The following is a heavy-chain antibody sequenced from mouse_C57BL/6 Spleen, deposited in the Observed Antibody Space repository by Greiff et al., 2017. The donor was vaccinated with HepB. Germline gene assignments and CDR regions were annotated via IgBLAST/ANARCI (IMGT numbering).Heavy chain of an antibody. D-gene: IGHD1-1*01. V-gene: IGHV1-80*01. CDR2: IYPGDGDT. J-gene: IGHJ2*01. Sequence: QVHVKQSGAELVKPGASVKISCKASGYAFSSYWMNWVKQRPGKGLEWIGQIYPGDGDTNYNGKFKGKATLTTDKSSSTAYMQLSSLTSEDSAVYFCARSGSTQRNYFDYWGQGTTLTVSS. CDR1: GYAFSSYW. CDR3: ARSGSTQRNYFDY.